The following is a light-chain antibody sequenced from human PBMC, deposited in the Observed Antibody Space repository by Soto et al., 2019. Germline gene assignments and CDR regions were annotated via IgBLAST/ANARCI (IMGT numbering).Light chain of an antibody. J-gene: IGKJ5*01. CDR3: QQRSNWPIT. CDR2: GAS. V-gene: IGKV3D-20*02. CDR1: QRLSGTY. Sequence: EILMTQSPATLSLSPGERAPLSCRARQRLSGTYLAWYQQKPGQAPKRLIYGASSRATGIPARFSGSVARTDFTLTISSPEPEDFAVYYCQQRSNWPITFGQGTRL.